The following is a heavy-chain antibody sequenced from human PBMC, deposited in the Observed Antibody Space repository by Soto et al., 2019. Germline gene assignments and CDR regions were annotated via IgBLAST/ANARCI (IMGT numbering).Heavy chain of an antibody. Sequence: PGGSLRLSCAASGFTFSSYAMSWVRQAPGKGLEWVSAISGSGGSTYYADSVKGRFTISRDNFKNTLYLQMNSLRAEDTAVYYCAKAQGYDYKNWFDPWGQGTLVTVSS. CDR2: ISGSGGST. J-gene: IGHJ5*02. CDR3: AKAQGYDYKNWFDP. CDR1: GFTFSSYA. V-gene: IGHV3-23*01. D-gene: IGHD5-12*01.